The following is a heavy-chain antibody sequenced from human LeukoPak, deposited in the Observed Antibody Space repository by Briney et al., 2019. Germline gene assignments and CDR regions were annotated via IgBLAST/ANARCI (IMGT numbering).Heavy chain of an antibody. CDR1: GFTFINYA. J-gene: IGHJ4*02. D-gene: IGHD3-10*01. CDR3: ARDHLGFGELYEY. V-gene: IGHV3-23*01. Sequence: GGSLRLSCAASGFTFINYAMIWVRQAPGKGLECVSAINGGGDSTYYADSVKGRFTISRDNSLNTLYLQMHSLRAEDTAVYYCARDHLGFGELYEYWGQGTLVTVSS. CDR2: INGGGDST.